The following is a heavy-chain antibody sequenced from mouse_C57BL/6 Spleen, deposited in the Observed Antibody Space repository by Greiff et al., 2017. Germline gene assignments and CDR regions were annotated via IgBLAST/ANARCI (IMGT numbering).Heavy chain of an antibody. CDR1: GYTFTSYW. Sequence: VQLQQSGTVLARPGASVKMSCKTSGYTFTSYWMHWVKQRPGQGLEWIGAIYPGNSDTSYNQKFKGKAKLTAVTSASTAYMELSSLTSEDSAVYYCTMGDYDDLDYWGQGTTLTVSA. V-gene: IGHV1-5*01. CDR3: TMGDYDDLDY. CDR2: IYPGNSDT. D-gene: IGHD2-4*01. J-gene: IGHJ2*01.